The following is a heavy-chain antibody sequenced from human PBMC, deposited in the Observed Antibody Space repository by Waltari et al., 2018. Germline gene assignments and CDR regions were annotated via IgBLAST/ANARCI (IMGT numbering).Heavy chain of an antibody. D-gene: IGHD3-10*01. Sequence: QVQLKQWGAGTLKPSDTLSLTCGVYGGSFSGYHWTWVRQSPGKGLEWIGESNNGGVTNYGPSLKGRVTISVDASKNQFSLFVRSVTAADTAVYYCARGGVPDYYGSGSPYRNWFDPWGQGTLVTVSS. CDR1: GGSFSGYH. CDR3: ARGGVPDYYGSGSPYRNWFDP. J-gene: IGHJ5*02. CDR2: SNNGGVT. V-gene: IGHV4-34*02.